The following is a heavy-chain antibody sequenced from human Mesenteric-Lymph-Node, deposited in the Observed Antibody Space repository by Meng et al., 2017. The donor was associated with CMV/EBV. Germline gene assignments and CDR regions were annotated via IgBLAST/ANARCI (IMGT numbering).Heavy chain of an antibody. CDR2: ISRSSGYI. J-gene: IGHJ6*02. D-gene: IGHD3-3*01. CDR1: GFTFSTYS. V-gene: IGHV3-21*04. CDR3: ARERITIFGVVIIPMDV. Sequence: GESLKISCAASGFTFSTYSMNWVRQAPGKGLEWVSSISRSSGYIYYADSVKGRFTISRDNAKNSLYLQMNSLRAEDTAVYYCARERITIFGVVIIPMDVWGQGTTVTVSS.